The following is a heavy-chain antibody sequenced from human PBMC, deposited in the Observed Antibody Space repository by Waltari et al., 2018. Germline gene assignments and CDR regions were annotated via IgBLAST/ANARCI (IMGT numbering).Heavy chain of an antibody. V-gene: IGHV5-51*01. CDR3: TREVVVDGAQFIPDS. D-gene: IGHD2-8*02. J-gene: IGHJ4*02. CDR1: GFNFSNYW. CDR2: ILPGNSKT. Sequence: EVQLVQSGPEAKKPGESLKVSCKGSGFNFSNYWIGWVRQRSGGALEWMGSILPGNSKTKYSPSFQGHVTFSADKAISTAYLQWSTLKTADTGIYYCTREVVVDGAQFIPDSWGQGTLVTVS.